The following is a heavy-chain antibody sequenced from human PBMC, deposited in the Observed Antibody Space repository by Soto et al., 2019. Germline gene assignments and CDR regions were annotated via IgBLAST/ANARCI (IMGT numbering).Heavy chain of an antibody. V-gene: IGHV1-18*01. Sequence: ASVKVSCKASGDTFSTYTIAWVRQAPGQGLEWMGWISPYTGNTHSASKVQGRLTMTTDTSTSTAYMDLGSLTSDDTAVYYCAMVDNYVTPTPQDVWGQGTTVTVSS. J-gene: IGHJ6*02. CDR1: GDTFSTYT. CDR3: AMVDNYVTPTPQDV. CDR2: ISPYTGNT. D-gene: IGHD3-16*01.